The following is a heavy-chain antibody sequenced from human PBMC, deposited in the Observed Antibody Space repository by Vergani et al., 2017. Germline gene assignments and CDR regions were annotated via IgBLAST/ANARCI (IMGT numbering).Heavy chain of an antibody. CDR2: IDPNSGNT. J-gene: IGHJ6*03. V-gene: IGHV1-8*01. CDR1: AYSFTSYD. CDR3: ARGPHKCYYMDV. Sequence: QVQLVQSGAEVKKPGASVKVSCKASAYSFTSYDINWVRQATGQGLEWMGWIDPNSGNTGYIQKFQGRVTMTRDTSISTAYMELSSLTSEDTAVYYCARGPHKCYYMDVWGKGTTVTVSS.